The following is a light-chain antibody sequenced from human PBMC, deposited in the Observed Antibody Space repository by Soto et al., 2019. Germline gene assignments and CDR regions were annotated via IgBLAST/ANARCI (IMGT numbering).Light chain of an antibody. V-gene: IGKV1-39*01. J-gene: IGKJ4*01. CDR3: QQTYSTPLT. Sequence: DIQMTQSPSSLSASVGDRVTISCRASQSIDTYLIWYQQKPGKAPKMLIYAASLLQSGVPSRFSGSGSGADYTLTISSLQPEDFATYFCQQTYSTPLTFGGGTKVDIK. CDR1: QSIDTY. CDR2: AAS.